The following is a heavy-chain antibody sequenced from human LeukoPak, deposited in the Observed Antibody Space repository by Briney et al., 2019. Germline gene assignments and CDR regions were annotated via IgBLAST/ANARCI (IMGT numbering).Heavy chain of an antibody. J-gene: IGHJ4*02. V-gene: IGHV4-34*01. CDR3: AREEWELSSNFDY. CDR1: GGSFISYY. CDR2: INHSGST. D-gene: IGHD1-26*01. Sequence: SETLSLTCAVYGGSFISYYWSWIRQPPGKGLEWIGEINHSGSTNYNPSLKSRVTISVDTSKNQFSLKLSSVTAADTAVYYCAREEWELSSNFDYWGQGTMVTVSS.